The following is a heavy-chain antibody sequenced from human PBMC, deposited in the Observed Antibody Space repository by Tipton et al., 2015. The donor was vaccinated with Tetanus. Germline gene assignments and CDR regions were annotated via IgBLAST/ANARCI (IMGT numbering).Heavy chain of an antibody. J-gene: IGHJ4*02. CDR1: GGSIIVSNFY. V-gene: IGHV4-39*07. CDR3: ARVGFGYSGYHFYGY. D-gene: IGHD5-12*01. CDR2: IHYTGST. Sequence: TLSLTCRVSGGSIIVSNFYWGWIRQPPGKGLEWIGSIHYTGSTYLNPSLKSRVTISVDTSKNQFSLNLTSVTAADTAVYYCARVGFGYSGYHFYGYWGQGTLVTVSS.